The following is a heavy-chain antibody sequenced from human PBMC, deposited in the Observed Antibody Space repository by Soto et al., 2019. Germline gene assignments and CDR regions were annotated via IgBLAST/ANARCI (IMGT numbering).Heavy chain of an antibody. CDR1: GYTFTSYY. V-gene: IGHV1-46*03. CDR2: INPSGGSA. CDR3: GRDAHGDYDYYYYYYMDV. J-gene: IGHJ6*03. D-gene: IGHD4-17*01. Sequence: QVQLVQSGAEVKKPGASVKVSCKASGYTFTSYYIHWVRQAPGQGLEWMGIINPSGGSANYAQKFQGRVTLTRDTSTSTVYMELSSLRSEDTAVYYCGRDAHGDYDYYYYYYMDVWGKGTTVTVSS.